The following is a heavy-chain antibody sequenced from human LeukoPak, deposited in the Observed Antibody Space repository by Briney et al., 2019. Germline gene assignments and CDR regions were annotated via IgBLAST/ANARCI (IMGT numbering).Heavy chain of an antibody. CDR1: GFTFSSYA. J-gene: IGHJ4*02. CDR2: ISGSGGST. CDR3: AREGVGALDY. D-gene: IGHD1-26*01. V-gene: IGHV3-23*01. Sequence: GGSLRLSCAASGFTFSSYAMSWVRQAPGKGLEWVSAISGSGGSTYYADSVKGRFTISRDNSKNTLYLQMDSLRAEGTAIYYCAREGVGALDYWGQGTLVTVSS.